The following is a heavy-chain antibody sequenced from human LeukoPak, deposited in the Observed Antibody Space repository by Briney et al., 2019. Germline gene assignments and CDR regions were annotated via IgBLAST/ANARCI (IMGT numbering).Heavy chain of an antibody. D-gene: IGHD1-7*01. Sequence: GSLRLSGAASGFTFTSYSMSWVRQAPGKGLEWVSGTSDRGDYTYYADSVKGRFTISRDSSKNTLFLQMNSLRAEDTALYFCARKAQYNGHYPLDYWGQGTPVTVSS. CDR3: ARKAQYNGHYPLDY. CDR1: GFTFTSYS. V-gene: IGHV3-23*01. J-gene: IGHJ4*02. CDR2: TSDRGDYT.